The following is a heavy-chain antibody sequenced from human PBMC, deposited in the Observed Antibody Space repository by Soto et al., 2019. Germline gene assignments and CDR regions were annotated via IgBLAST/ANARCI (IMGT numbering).Heavy chain of an antibody. J-gene: IGHJ4*02. V-gene: IGHV3-7*01. Sequence: EVQLVEAGGDLVQPGGSLRLSCAASGFTFSSYWVSWVRQAPGEGLEWLASIKQDGTEKYYVDSVEGRCSISRDNAKNSLYLQMNGLRADDTAVHYCVRGVGHFDSWGQGTLVTVSS. CDR2: IKQDGTEK. CDR3: VRGVGHFDS. D-gene: IGHD3-3*01. CDR1: GFTFSSYW.